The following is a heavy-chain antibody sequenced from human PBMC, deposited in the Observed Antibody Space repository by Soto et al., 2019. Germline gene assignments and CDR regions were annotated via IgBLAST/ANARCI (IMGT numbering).Heavy chain of an antibody. CDR2: IKSKTDGGTT. V-gene: IGHV3-15*07. CDR3: TTGFLEWLLPYYYYDMDV. J-gene: IGHJ6*02. CDR1: GFTFSNAW. Sequence: PGGSLRLSCAASGFTFSNAWMNWVRQAPGKGLEWVGRIKSKTDGGTTDYAAPVKGRFTISRDDSKNTLYLQMNSLKTDNTAVYYCTTGFLEWLLPYYYYDMDVWGQGTTVTVAS. D-gene: IGHD3-3*01.